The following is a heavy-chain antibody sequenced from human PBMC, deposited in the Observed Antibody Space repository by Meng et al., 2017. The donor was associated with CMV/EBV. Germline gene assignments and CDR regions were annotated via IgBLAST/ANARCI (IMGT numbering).Heavy chain of an antibody. J-gene: IGHJ4*02. Sequence: LSGAASGFTCSRYGMHWVRQAPGKGLEWVAVIWYDGSNKYYADSVKGRFTISRDNSKNTVYLQMNSLRAEDTAVYYCAREISGSALDYWGQGTLVTVSS. CDR3: AREISGSALDY. V-gene: IGHV3-33*01. CDR1: GFTCSRYG. D-gene: IGHD7-27*01. CDR2: IWYDGSNK.